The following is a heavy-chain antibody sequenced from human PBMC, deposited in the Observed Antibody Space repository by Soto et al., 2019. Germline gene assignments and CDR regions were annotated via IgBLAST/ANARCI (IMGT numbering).Heavy chain of an antibody. J-gene: IGHJ4*02. V-gene: IGHV3-48*03. Sequence: EVQLVESGGGLEQPGGSLRLSCAASGFTFSSYEMNWVRQAPGKGLEWVSYISSSGSTIYYADSVKGRFTISRDNAKNSLYLQMNSLRAEDTAVYYCARGQYSSGGGYFDYWGQETLVTVSS. CDR1: GFTFSSYE. CDR3: ARGQYSSGGGYFDY. D-gene: IGHD6-19*01. CDR2: ISSSGSTI.